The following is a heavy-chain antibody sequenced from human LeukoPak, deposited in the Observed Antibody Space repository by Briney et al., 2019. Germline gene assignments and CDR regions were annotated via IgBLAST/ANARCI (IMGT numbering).Heavy chain of an antibody. CDR3: ARVGLNAFDI. CDR1: GVSISSYY. Sequence: SETLSLTCTVSGVSISSYYWSWIRQPPGKGLEWIGYIYYSGSTNYNPSLKSRVTISVDTSKNQFSLKLSSVTAADTAVYYCARVGLNAFDIWGQGTMVTVSS. V-gene: IGHV4-59*01. CDR2: IYYSGST. J-gene: IGHJ3*02.